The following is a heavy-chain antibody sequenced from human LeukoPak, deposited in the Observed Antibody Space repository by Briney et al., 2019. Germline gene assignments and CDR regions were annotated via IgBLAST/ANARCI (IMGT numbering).Heavy chain of an antibody. D-gene: IGHD2-21*02. Sequence: GGSLRLSCAASGFTFSSYGMHWVRQAPGKGLEWVAVISYDGSNKYYADSVKGRFTISRDNSKNTLYLQMNSLRVEDTAVYYCAKVSTYCGDDCSTYYYYDMDVWGPGTTVTVSS. CDR2: ISYDGSNK. CDR1: GFTFSSYG. V-gene: IGHV3-30*18. J-gene: IGHJ6*02. CDR3: AKVSTYCGDDCSTYYYYDMDV.